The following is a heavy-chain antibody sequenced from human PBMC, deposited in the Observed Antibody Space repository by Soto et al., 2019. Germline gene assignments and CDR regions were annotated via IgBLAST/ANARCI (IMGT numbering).Heavy chain of an antibody. CDR3: ARGGGCSGGDCYFDY. D-gene: IGHD2-15*01. CDR1: GESFSGYY. V-gene: IGHV4-34*01. Sequence: QVQLQQWGAGLLKPSETLSLTCAVYGESFSGYYWSWIRQPPGKGLERIGEINHSGRTNYNPSLKSQVTISVDTSKNQFSLKLSSVTAADTAVYYCARGGGCSGGDCYFDYWGQGTLVTVSS. J-gene: IGHJ4*02. CDR2: INHSGRT.